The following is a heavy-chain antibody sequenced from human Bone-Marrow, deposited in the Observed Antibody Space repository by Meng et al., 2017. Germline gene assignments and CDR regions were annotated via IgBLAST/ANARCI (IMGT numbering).Heavy chain of an antibody. Sequence: GGSLRLSCAASGFTVSSNYMSWVRQAPGKGLEWVSVIYSGGSTYYADSVKGRFTISRDNSKNSLYLQMNSLRAEDTAVYYCAREGQSYYYDSSGYGDGVDYWGQGTLVTGAS. V-gene: IGHV3-53*01. CDR1: GFTVSSNY. CDR3: AREGQSYYYDSSGYGDGVDY. J-gene: IGHJ4*02. D-gene: IGHD3-22*01. CDR2: IYSGGST.